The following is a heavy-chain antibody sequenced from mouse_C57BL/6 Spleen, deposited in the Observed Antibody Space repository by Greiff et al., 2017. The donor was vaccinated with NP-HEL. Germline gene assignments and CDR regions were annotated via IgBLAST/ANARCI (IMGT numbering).Heavy chain of an antibody. V-gene: IGHV1-55*01. CDR2: IYPGSGST. CDR1: GYTFTSYW. J-gene: IGHJ3*01. D-gene: IGHD3-2*02. CDR3: ARGTSKTAQSTWFAY. Sequence: QVQLQQPGAELVKPGASVKMSCKASGYTFTSYWITWVKQRPGQGLEWLGDIYPGSGSTNYNEKLKSKATLAVDPSTSTDYMQLSSLTSEDSAVYYCARGTSKTAQSTWFAYWGQGTLVTGSA.